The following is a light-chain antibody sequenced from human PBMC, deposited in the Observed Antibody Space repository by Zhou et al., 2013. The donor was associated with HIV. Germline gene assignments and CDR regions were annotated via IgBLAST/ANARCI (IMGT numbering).Light chain of an antibody. CDR2: AAS. CDR1: QTIGSH. J-gene: IGKJ4*01. V-gene: IGKV1-39*01. CDR3: QQAHSFPHT. Sequence: DIQMTQSPSSLSASVGDRVTITCRASQTIGSHLNWYQQKPGKAPKLLIYAASRLQGGVPSRFSGSGSGTDFTLTINDLQADDFATYYCQQAHSFPHTFGGGT.